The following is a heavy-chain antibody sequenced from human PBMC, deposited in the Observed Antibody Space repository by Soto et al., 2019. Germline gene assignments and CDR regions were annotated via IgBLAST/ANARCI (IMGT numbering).Heavy chain of an antibody. D-gene: IGHD2-8*01. J-gene: IGHJ4*02. CDR2: IYPGDSDI. V-gene: IGHV5-51*01. CDR3: ARPGEATNRAPFDY. CDR1: GYSFTNYW. Sequence: GESLKISCKGSGYSFTNYWIGWVRQMPGRGLEWMGIIYPGDSDIRYSPSFQGQVTISADKSISTAYLQWSSLKASDTAMYYCARPGEATNRAPFDYWGQGTLVTVSS.